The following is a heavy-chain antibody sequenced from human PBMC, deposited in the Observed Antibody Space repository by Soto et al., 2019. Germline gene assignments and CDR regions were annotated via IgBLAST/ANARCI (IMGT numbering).Heavy chain of an antibody. CDR2: IYYSGST. D-gene: IGHD6-13*01. J-gene: IGHJ4*02. Sequence: SETLSLTCTVSGGSISSYYWSWIRQPPGKGLEWIGYIYYSGSTNYNPSLKSRVTISVDTSKNQFSLKLSSVTAADTAVYYCARDFREYRSSWYLDYWGQGTLVTVSS. CDR1: GGSISSYY. CDR3: ARDFREYRSSWYLDY. V-gene: IGHV4-59*01.